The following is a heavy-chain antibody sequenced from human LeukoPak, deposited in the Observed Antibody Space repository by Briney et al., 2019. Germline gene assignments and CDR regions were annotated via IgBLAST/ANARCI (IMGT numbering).Heavy chain of an antibody. V-gene: IGHV4-59*01. D-gene: IGHD1-26*01. CDR3: ARDRYGGGYDLWY. CDR1: GGSISSYY. Sequence: SETLSLTCTVSGGSISSYYWSWIRQPPGKGLEWIGYIYYSGSTTYNPSLKSRVTISVDTSKNQFSLKLSSVTAADTAVYYCARDRYGGGYDLWYWGQGTLVTVSS. CDR2: IYYSGST. J-gene: IGHJ4*02.